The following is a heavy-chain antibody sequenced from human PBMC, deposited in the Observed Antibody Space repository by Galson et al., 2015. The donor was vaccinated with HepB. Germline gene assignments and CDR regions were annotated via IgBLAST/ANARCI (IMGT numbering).Heavy chain of an antibody. D-gene: IGHD3-10*01. CDR2: VIPLFGTA. V-gene: IGHV1-69*06. CDR3: ATNAGRRGIFFEY. Sequence: SVKVSCKASGGTFSSYAISWVRQAPGHGLEWMGGVIPLFGTANYAQKFQGRLTIAADRSTSTVYMELSSLTSEDTAVYYCATNAGRRGIFFEYWGQGTLVTVSS. CDR1: GGTFSSYA. J-gene: IGHJ4*02.